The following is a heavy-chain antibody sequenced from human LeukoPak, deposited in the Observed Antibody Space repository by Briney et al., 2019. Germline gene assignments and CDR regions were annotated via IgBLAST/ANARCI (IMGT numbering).Heavy chain of an antibody. CDR1: GFTFSSYG. V-gene: IGHV3-30*02. D-gene: IGHD2-15*01. J-gene: IGHJ4*02. Sequence: PGGSLRLSCAASGFTFSSYGMHWVRQAPGKGLEWVAFIRYDGSNKYYADSVKGRFTISRDNSKNTLYLQMNSLRAEDTAVYYCAKDLGEKCSGGSCEVNDYWGQGTLVTVSS. CDR2: IRYDGSNK. CDR3: AKDLGEKCSGGSCEVNDY.